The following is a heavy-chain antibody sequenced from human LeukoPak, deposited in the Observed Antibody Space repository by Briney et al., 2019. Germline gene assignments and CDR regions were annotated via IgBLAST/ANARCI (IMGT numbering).Heavy chain of an antibody. Sequence: GGSLRLSRAASGFTVSSNYMSWVRQAPGKGLEWVSVIYSGGSTYYADSVKGRFTISRDNSKNTLYLQMNSLRAEDTAVYYCARLIDYGDYRYWGQGTLVTVSS. CDR1: GFTVSSNY. CDR2: IYSGGST. CDR3: ARLIDYGDYRY. V-gene: IGHV3-53*01. D-gene: IGHD4-17*01. J-gene: IGHJ4*02.